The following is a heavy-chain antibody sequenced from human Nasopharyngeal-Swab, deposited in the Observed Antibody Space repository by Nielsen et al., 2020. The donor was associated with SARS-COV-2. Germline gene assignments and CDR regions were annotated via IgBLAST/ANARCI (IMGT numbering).Heavy chain of an antibody. J-gene: IGHJ4*02. Sequence: SETLSLTCTVSGGSISSSSYYWGWIRQSPGKGLEWIGSIYYNGSTYYNPSLKSRVTISVDASKNHFSLKLSSVTAADTAVYYCARARTRVTTFDYWGQGTLVTVSS. CDR1: GGSISSSSYY. CDR2: IYYNGST. D-gene: IGHD4-17*01. V-gene: IGHV4-39*07. CDR3: ARARTRVTTFDY.